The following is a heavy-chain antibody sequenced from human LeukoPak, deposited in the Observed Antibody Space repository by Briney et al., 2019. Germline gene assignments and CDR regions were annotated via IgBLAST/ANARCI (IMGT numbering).Heavy chain of an antibody. CDR1: GFTFSSYS. CDR3: ARDRSVLGQQLVPGWGDY. Sequence: GGSLRLSCAASGFTFSSYSMNWVRQAPGKGLEWVSSISSSSSYIYYADSVKGRFTISRDNAKNSLYLQMNSLRAEDTAVYYCARDRSVLGQQLVPGWGDYWGQGTLVTVSS. J-gene: IGHJ4*02. V-gene: IGHV3-21*01. D-gene: IGHD6-13*01. CDR2: ISSSSSYI.